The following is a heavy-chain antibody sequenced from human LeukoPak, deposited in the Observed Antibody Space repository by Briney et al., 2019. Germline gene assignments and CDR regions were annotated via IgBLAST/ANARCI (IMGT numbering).Heavy chain of an antibody. V-gene: IGHV4-59*01. Sequence: SETLSLTCTVSGGSISSYYWSWIRQPPGKGLEWIGYIYYSGSTNYNPSLKSRVTISVDTSKNQFSLKLSSVTAAGTAVYYCARTMVRGVIGNDPWGQGTLVTVSS. D-gene: IGHD3-10*01. J-gene: IGHJ5*02. CDR3: ARTMVRGVIGNDP. CDR1: GGSISSYY. CDR2: IYYSGST.